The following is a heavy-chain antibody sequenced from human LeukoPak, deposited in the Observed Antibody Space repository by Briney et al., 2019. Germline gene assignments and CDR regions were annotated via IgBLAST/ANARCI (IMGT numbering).Heavy chain of an antibody. CDR3: GKVGGNTNS. V-gene: IGHV4-30-4*01. CDR2: IHNSRGT. Sequence: PSRTLSLTCTVSGASITSDIFYWNWIRQSPGKGLEWIGAIHNSRGTSYNPSLESRLTISVDPSENKFFLKMTSVTDADTATYYCGKVGGNTNSWGRGTLVTVSS. D-gene: IGHD4-23*01. CDR1: GASITSDIFY. J-gene: IGHJ4*02.